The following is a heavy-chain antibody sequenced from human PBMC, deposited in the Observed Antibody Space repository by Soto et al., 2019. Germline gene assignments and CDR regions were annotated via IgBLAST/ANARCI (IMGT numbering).Heavy chain of an antibody. CDR2: IIPIFGTA. CDR3: ARRVGTWPFHFDY. V-gene: IGHV1-69*13. Sequence: SVKVSCKASGGAFSSYAISWVRQAPGQGLEWMGGIIPIFGTANYAQKFQGRVTITADESTSTAYMELNSLRSEDTATYYCARRVGTWPFHFDYWGQGTLVTVSS. J-gene: IGHJ4*02. CDR1: GGAFSSYA.